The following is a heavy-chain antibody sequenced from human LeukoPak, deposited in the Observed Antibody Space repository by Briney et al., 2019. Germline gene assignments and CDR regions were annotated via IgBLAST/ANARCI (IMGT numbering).Heavy chain of an antibody. Sequence: GASVKVSCKASGYTFTSYGISWVRQAPGQGLEWMGWISAYNGNTNYAQKLQGRVTMTTDTSTSTAYMELRSLRSDDTAVYYCARDEDIAAAGRVVDYWGQGTLVTVSS. J-gene: IGHJ4*02. V-gene: IGHV1-18*01. CDR3: ARDEDIAAAGRVVDY. D-gene: IGHD6-13*01. CDR2: ISAYNGNT. CDR1: GYTFTSYG.